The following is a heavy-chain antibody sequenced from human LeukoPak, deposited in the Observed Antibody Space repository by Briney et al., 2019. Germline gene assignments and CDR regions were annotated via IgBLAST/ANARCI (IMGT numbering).Heavy chain of an antibody. V-gene: IGHV1-46*01. CDR1: GYTFPSYS. J-gene: IGHJ4*02. Sequence: ASVKVPCKASGYTFPSYSMHWVRQAPGQGLEWMGIINPTGGSTTYAQKFQGRVTMTRDTSTSTVYMELSSLRSDDTAVYYCARTAARRFDYWGQGTLVTVSS. D-gene: IGHD6-6*01. CDR2: INPTGGST. CDR3: ARTAARRFDY.